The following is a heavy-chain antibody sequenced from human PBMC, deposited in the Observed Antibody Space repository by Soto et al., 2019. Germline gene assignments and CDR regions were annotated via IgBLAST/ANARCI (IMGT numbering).Heavy chain of an antibody. CDR1: GGPITSFC. V-gene: IGHV4-4*09. CDR3: ARVGSKCFYYATDV. Sequence: ETLSLTVTISGGPITSFCWSPIWQPPGQGLEWIGYICTGGTTKYNPSLKSRVTMSVDTSKTQFSLKLTSVTAADTAVYYCARVGSKCFYYATDVWGQGTTVT. CDR2: ICTGGTT. J-gene: IGHJ6*02. D-gene: IGHD3-10*02.